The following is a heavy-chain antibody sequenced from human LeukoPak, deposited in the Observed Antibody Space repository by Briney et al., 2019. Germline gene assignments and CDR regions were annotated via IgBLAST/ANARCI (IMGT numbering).Heavy chain of an antibody. J-gene: IGHJ4*02. CDR2: ISYDGSNK. V-gene: IGHV3-30*04. CDR1: GFTFSSYA. CDR3: AGGGGDYYDSSGYYYN. Sequence: GGSLRLSCAASGFTFSSYAMHWVRQAPGKGLEWVAVISYDGSNKYYADSVKGPFTISRANSKNTLYLQMNSLRAEDPAVYYCAGGGGDYYDSSGYYYNWGQGTLVTVSS. D-gene: IGHD3-22*01.